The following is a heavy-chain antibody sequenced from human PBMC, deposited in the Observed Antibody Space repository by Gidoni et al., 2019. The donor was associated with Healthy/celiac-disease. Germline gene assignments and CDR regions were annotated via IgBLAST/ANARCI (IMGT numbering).Heavy chain of an antibody. Sequence: QVQLQESGPGLVKPSETLSLTCTVSGGSLSSYYWSWIRQPAGKGLEWIGRIYTSGSTNYNPSLKSRVTMSVDTSKNQFSLKLSSVTAADTAVYYCARTSASTYYDFWSGYYTADAFDIWGQGTMVTVSS. CDR3: ARTSASTYYDFWSGYYTADAFDI. D-gene: IGHD3-3*01. CDR2: IYTSGST. J-gene: IGHJ3*02. V-gene: IGHV4-4*07. CDR1: GGSLSSYY.